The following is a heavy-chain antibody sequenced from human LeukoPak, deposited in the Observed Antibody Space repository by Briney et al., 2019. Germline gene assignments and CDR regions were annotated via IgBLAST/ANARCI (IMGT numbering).Heavy chain of an antibody. CDR3: ASIVDDGDYGI. CDR2: IYHSGST. D-gene: IGHD4-17*01. CDR1: GYSISSGYY. V-gene: IGHV4-38-2*01. J-gene: IGHJ3*02. Sequence: TSETLSLTCAVSGYSISSGYYWGWIRQPPGQGLEWIGSIYHSGSTYYNPSLKSRVTISVDTSKNQFSLKLSSVTAADTAVYYCASIVDDGDYGIWGQGTMVTVSS.